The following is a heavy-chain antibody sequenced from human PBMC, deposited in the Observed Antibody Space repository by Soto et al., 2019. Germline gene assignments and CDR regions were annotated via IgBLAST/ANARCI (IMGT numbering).Heavy chain of an antibody. J-gene: IGHJ4*02. CDR3: ARGPNLTYYYGSGSYYMEFDY. V-gene: IGHV3-33*01. CDR1: GFTFSSYG. CDR2: IWYDGSNK. Sequence: PGGSLRLSCAASGFTFSSYGMHWVRQAPGKGLEWVAVIWYDGSNKYYADSVKGRFTISRDNSKNTLYLQMNSLRAEDTAVYYCARGPNLTYYYGSGSYYMEFDYWGQGTLVTVSS. D-gene: IGHD3-10*01.